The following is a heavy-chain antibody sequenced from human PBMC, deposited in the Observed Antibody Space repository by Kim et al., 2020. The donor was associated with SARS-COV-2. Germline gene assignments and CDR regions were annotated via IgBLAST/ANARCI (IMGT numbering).Heavy chain of an antibody. Sequence: ASVKVSCKASGYTFSGYNIHWVRQAPGQGLEWMGRISPNTGGTDYALKFQGRVTMTRDTSISTTKMELSRVTSEDTAVYYCARDKAVGAFDYWGQGTLVTVSS. CDR3: ARDKAVGAFDY. CDR2: ISPNTGGT. J-gene: IGHJ4*02. CDR1: GYTFSGYN. D-gene: IGHD6-19*01. V-gene: IGHV1-2*06.